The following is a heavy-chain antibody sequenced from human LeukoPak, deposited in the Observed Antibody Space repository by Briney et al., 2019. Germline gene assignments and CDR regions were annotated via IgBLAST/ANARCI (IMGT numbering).Heavy chain of an antibody. D-gene: IGHD2-2*01. V-gene: IGHV4-61*02. Sequence: SETLSLTCTVSGGSISSGGHYWSWIPQPAGKGLEYLGRISSTGSTNYNPSLRSRVTISADTSKNHFSLKLTSVTAADTAVYYCARAPLYCSSTSCPRARYYYYYMDVWGKGTTVTVSS. CDR2: ISSTGST. CDR1: GGSISSGGHY. J-gene: IGHJ6*03. CDR3: ARAPLYCSSTSCPRARYYYYYMDV.